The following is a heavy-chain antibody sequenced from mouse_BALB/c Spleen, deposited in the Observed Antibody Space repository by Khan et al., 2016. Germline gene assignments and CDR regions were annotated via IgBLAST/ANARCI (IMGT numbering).Heavy chain of an antibody. Sequence: EVQLQESGPGLVKPSQSLSLTCTVTGYSITSDYAWNWIRQFPGNKLEWMGYISYSGSTSYNPSLKSRISITRDTSKNQFFLQLNSVTTEDTATYYCASLLRYYFDYWGQGTTLTVSS. J-gene: IGHJ2*01. V-gene: IGHV3-2*02. CDR1: GYSITSDYA. CDR3: ASLLRYYFDY. D-gene: IGHD1-1*01. CDR2: ISYSGST.